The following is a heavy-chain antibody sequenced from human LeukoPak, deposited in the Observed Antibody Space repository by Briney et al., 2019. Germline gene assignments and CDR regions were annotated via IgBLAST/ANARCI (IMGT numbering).Heavy chain of an antibody. CDR1: GGSVSSGDYY. CDR3: ARVRRLYDYVWGSYLGDAFDI. V-gene: IGHV4-30-4*01. CDR2: IYYSGST. J-gene: IGHJ3*02. Sequence: NPSETLPLTCTVSGGSVSSGDYYWSWIRQPPGKGLEWIGYIYYSGSTYYNPSLKSRVTISVDTSKNQFSLKLSSVTAADTAVYYCARVRRLYDYVWGSYLGDAFDIWGQGTMVTVSS. D-gene: IGHD3-16*01.